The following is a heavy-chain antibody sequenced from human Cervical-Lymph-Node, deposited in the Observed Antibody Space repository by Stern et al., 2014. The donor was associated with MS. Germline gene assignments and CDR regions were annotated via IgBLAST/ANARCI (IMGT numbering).Heavy chain of an antibody. CDR3: ARGRDWFKSVGFDY. CDR1: GGSISSGGYY. J-gene: IGHJ4*02. V-gene: IGHV4-31*03. D-gene: IGHD3/OR15-3a*01. CDR2: IYYSGST. Sequence: QVQLQESGPGLVKPSQTLSLTCTVSGGSISSGGYYWSWIRQHPGKGLEWIGYIYYSGSTYYNPALKSRVTISVDTSKNQFSLKLSSVTAADTAVYYCARGRDWFKSVGFDYWGQGTLVTVSS.